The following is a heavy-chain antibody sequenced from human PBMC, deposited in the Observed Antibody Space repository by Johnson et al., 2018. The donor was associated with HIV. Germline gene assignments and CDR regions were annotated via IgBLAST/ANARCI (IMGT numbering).Heavy chain of an antibody. D-gene: IGHD3-22*01. J-gene: IGHJ3*02. Sequence: VQLVESGGGVVRPGGSLRLSCAASGFTFDDYGMSWVRQAPGQGLEGVSGINWNGGSIGYADSVKGRFAISRDNAKKSVYLQMNSLRAEDTALYYCARDKAVNDLIVVGNTAFDIWGQGTMVTVSS. CDR1: GFTFDDYG. CDR2: INWNGGSI. CDR3: ARDKAVNDLIVVGNTAFDI. V-gene: IGHV3-20*04.